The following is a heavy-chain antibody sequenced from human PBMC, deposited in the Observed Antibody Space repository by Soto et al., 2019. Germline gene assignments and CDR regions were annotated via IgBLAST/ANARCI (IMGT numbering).Heavy chain of an antibody. CDR2: VNPNSGGT. V-gene: IGHV1-2*04. J-gene: IGHJ4*02. CDR3: ARGVTAGVDY. D-gene: IGHD1-26*01. CDR1: GYTFTGYY. Sequence: QVQLVQSGAEVKKPGASVKVSCKASGYTFTGYYIHWVRQAPGQGLEWMGWVNPNSGGTNYAQKFQGWVTMTRDTSINTAYMELSSLTSDDTAFYYCARGVTAGVDYWGQGTLVTVSS.